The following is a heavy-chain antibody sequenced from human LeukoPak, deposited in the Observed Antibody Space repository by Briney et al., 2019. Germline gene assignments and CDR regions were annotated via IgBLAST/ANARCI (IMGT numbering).Heavy chain of an antibody. V-gene: IGHV3-23*01. D-gene: IGHD6-13*01. CDR3: ASGSDSSSWSPYYYNMDV. CDR2: ISGSGGST. Sequence: QPGGSLRLSCAASGFTFSSYAMSWVRQAPGKGLEWVSAISGSGGSTYYADSVKGRFTISRDNSKNTLYLQMNSLRAEDTAVYYCASGSDSSSWSPYYYNMDVWGQGTTVTVSS. CDR1: GFTFSSYA. J-gene: IGHJ6*02.